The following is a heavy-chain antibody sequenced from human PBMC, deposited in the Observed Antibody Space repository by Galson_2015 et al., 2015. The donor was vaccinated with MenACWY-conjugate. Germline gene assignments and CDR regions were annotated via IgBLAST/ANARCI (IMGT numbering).Heavy chain of an antibody. D-gene: IGHD2-15*01. CDR2: IIPILGIA. V-gene: IGHV1-69*04. CDR1: GGTFSSYA. J-gene: IGHJ6*02. CDR3: AGGTLVVVAATYYYYGMDV. Sequence: SVKVSCKASGGTFSSYAISWVRQAPGQGLEWMGRIIPILGIANYAQKFQGRVTITADKSTSTAYMELSSLRSEDTAVYYCAGGTLVVVAATYYYYGMDVWGQGTTVTVSS.